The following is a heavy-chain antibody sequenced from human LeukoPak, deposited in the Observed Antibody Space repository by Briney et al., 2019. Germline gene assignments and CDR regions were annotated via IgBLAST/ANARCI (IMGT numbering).Heavy chain of an antibody. D-gene: IGHD3-16*01. CDR2: ISSSSSYI. V-gene: IGHV3-21*01. J-gene: IGHJ3*02. Sequence: NPGGSLRLSCAASGFTFSSYSMNWVRQAPGKGLEWVSSISSSSSYIYYADSVKGRFTISRDNAKNSLYLQMNSLRAEDTAVYYCARDCSHFHSFAYYDAFDIWGQGTMVTVSS. CDR3: ARDCSHFHSFAYYDAFDI. CDR1: GFTFSSYS.